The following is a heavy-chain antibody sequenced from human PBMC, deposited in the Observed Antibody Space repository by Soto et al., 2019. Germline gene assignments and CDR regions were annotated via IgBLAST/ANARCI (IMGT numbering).Heavy chain of an antibody. CDR3: ARQGADNYYYSSGYLGSYYYDMDV. V-gene: IGHV5-10-1*01. CDR2: IDPSDSYT. J-gene: IGHJ6*02. Sequence: GESLKISCKGSGYSFTSNWIGWVRQMPGKGLEWMGRIDPSDSYTNYSPSFQGHVTISADKSISTAYLQWSSLKASDTAMYYCARQGADNYYYSSGYLGSYYYDMDVWGQGTTVKVSS. D-gene: IGHD3-22*01. CDR1: GYSFTSNW.